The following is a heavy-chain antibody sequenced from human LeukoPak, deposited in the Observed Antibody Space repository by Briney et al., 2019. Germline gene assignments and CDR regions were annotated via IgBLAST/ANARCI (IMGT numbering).Heavy chain of an antibody. D-gene: IGHD3-10*01. Sequence: PSETLSLTCTVSGGSISSYYWSWIRQPPAKGLEWIGYIYYRGSTNYIPSLESPVSISVDTSKNQFSLKLSSVTAADTAVYYCARLAPYYYAFDIWGPGTMVTVSS. CDR2: IYYRGST. V-gene: IGHV4-59*08. J-gene: IGHJ3*02. CDR1: GGSISSYY. CDR3: ARLAPYYYAFDI.